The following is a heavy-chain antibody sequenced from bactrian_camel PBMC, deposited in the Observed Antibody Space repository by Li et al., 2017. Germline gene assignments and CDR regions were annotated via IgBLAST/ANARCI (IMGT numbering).Heavy chain of an antibody. CDR2: IISDGRI. CDR1: RDTYC. V-gene: IGHV3S55*01. Sequence: VQLVESGGGSVQAGGSLRLSCAFSRDTYCMGWVRQAPGKEREDAALIISDGRIDYAAFVKGRETISKDNDKDTLYLEMNSLKPEDTAMYYCAADANPPCGYAYGYDNWGQGTQVTVS. D-gene: IGHD1*01. J-gene: IGHJ4*01. CDR3: AADANPPCGYAYGYDN.